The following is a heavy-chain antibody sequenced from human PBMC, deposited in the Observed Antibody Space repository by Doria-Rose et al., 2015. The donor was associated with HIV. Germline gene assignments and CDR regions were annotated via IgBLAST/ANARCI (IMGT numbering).Heavy chain of an antibody. J-gene: IGHJ2*01. Sequence: MHWVRQAPGKELEWVAVISYDGSNKYYADSVNGRFTLSRDNSKNTLYLQMNSLRLDDTAVYYCARDHDSLTSSVFDLWGRGTLVTVSS. V-gene: IGHV3-30*04. CDR3: ARDHDSLTSSVFDL. CDR2: ISYDGSNK. D-gene: IGHD2-2*01.